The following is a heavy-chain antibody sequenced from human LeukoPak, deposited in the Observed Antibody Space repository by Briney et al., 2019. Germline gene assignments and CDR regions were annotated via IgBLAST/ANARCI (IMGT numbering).Heavy chain of an antibody. D-gene: IGHD2/OR15-2a*01. CDR3: ARRRIDYYYGMDV. CDR2: ISSSSSYI. CDR1: GFTFSSYS. V-gene: IGHV3-21*01. J-gene: IGHJ6*02. Sequence: GGSLRLSCAASGFTFSSYSMNWVRQAPGKGLEWVSSISSSSSYIYYADSVKGRFTISRDNAENSLYLQMNSLRAEDTAVYYCARRRIDYYYGMDVWGQGTTVTVSS.